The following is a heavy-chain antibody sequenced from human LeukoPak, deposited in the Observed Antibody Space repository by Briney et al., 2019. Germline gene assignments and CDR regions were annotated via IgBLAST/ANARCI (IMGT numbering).Heavy chain of an antibody. CDR1: GGSISSYY. D-gene: IGHD3-3*01. J-gene: IGHJ6*03. CDR3: AREIEWYYYMDV. CDR2: IYYSGST. V-gene: IGHV4-59*01. Sequence: SETLSLTCTVSGGSISSYYWSWIRQPPGKGLEWIGYIYYSGSTNYNPSLKSRVTISVDTSKNQFSLKLSSVTAADTAVYYCAREIEWYYYMDVWGKGTTVTVSS.